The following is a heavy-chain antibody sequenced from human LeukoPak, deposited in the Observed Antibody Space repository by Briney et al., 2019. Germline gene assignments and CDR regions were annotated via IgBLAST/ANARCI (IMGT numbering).Heavy chain of an antibody. CDR3: AKGKKITVAGLFDC. V-gene: IGHV3-9*01. CDR2: ISWNSGSI. J-gene: IGHJ4*02. CDR1: GFTFDDYA. Sequence: PGGSLRLSCAVSGFTFDDYAMHWVRQVPGKGLEWVSGISWNSGSIGYADSVKGRFTISRDNAKNSLYLHMNSLSAEDTALYYCAKGKKITVAGLFDCWGQGTLVTVSS. D-gene: IGHD6-19*01.